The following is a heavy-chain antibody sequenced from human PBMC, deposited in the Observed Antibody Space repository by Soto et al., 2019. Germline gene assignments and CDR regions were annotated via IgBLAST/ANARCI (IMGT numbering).Heavy chain of an antibody. V-gene: IGHV3-21*01. CDR1: GSSFSSYS. D-gene: IGHD2-2*01. J-gene: IGHJ6*02. CDR3: AREGGYCTSTSCYDYGMDV. CDR2: ITTSGSYI. Sequence: EVQLVESGGGLVKPGGSLSLSCEASGSSFSSYSMNWVGQAPGKGLEWVSSITTSGSYIYYADSVKGRFTISRDNAKNSLYLQMNSLRAEDTAVYYCAREGGYCTSTSCYDYGMDVWGQGTTVTVSS.